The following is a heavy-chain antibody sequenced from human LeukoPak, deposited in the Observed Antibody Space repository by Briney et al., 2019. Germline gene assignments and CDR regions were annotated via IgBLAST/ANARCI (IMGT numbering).Heavy chain of an antibody. CDR3: ARGIRWASDY. V-gene: IGHV3-64*01. CDR2: ITSNGGTT. J-gene: IGHJ4*02. CDR1: GFTFSSYG. Sequence: GGSLRLSCAASGFTFSSYGMVWVRQAPGKGLEYVSGITSNGGTTYYGNSVKGRFTISRDISKDTLYLQMGSLRSEDMAVYYCARGIRWASDYWGQGTLVTVAS. D-gene: IGHD4-23*01.